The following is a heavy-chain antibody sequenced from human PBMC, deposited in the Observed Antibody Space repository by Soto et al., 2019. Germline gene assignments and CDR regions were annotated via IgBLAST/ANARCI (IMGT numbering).Heavy chain of an antibody. CDR3: VLLGLVRGGPLYYYYYGMDV. Sequence: ASVKVSCKASGYTFTSYAMHWVRQAPGQRLEWMGWINAGNGNTKYSQKFQGRVTITRDTSASTAYMELSSLRSEDTAVYYCVLLGLVRGGPLYYYYYGMDVWGQGTTVTVSS. J-gene: IGHJ6*02. CDR2: INAGNGNT. V-gene: IGHV1-3*01. D-gene: IGHD3-10*01. CDR1: GYTFTSYA.